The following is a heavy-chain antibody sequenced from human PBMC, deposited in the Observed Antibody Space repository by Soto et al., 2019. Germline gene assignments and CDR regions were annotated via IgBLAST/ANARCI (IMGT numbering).Heavy chain of an antibody. Sequence: QVQLVESGGGVVQPGRSLRLSCAASGFTFSSYGMHWVRQAPGKGLEWVAVISYDGSNKYYADSVKGRFTISRDNSNNTLYLQMNSLRAEDTAVYYCAPWFVAFDYWGQGTLVSVSS. CDR3: APWFVAFDY. D-gene: IGHD3-10*01. CDR1: GFTFSSYG. CDR2: ISYDGSNK. V-gene: IGHV3-30*03. J-gene: IGHJ4*02.